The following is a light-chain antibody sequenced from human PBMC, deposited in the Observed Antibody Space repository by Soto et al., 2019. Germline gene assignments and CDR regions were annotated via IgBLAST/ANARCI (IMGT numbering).Light chain of an antibody. CDR1: QHISTW. CDR3: QQANSFPFT. Sequence: DIQMTQSPSSVSASLGDRVTITCRASQHISTWLVWYQQKPGKAPQLLIYAASSLQTGVPSRFSGSGSRTDFTLTISSLQPEDSATYYCQQANSFPFTFGQGTRLEI. CDR2: AAS. V-gene: IGKV1-12*01. J-gene: IGKJ2*01.